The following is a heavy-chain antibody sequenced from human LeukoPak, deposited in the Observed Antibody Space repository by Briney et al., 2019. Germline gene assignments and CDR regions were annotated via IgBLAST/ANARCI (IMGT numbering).Heavy chain of an antibody. Sequence: PGRSLRLSCAASGSTFSRHSMNWVRQAPGKGLEWVSYISSGSSYIYYADSVKGRFTISRDNAENSLYLQMNSLRGEDTAVYYCARGGLNYADASDIWGQGTMVTVSS. D-gene: IGHD4-11*01. CDR3: ARGGLNYADASDI. CDR2: ISSGSSYI. CDR1: GSTFSRHS. V-gene: IGHV3-21*01. J-gene: IGHJ3*02.